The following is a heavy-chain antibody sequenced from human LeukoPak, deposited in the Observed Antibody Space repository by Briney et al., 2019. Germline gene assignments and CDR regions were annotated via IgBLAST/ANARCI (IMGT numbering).Heavy chain of an antibody. CDR1: GGTFSSYA. J-gene: IGHJ4*02. CDR3: GELYCSSTSCYTGRISY. V-gene: IGHV1-69*13. CDR2: IIPLFGTA. D-gene: IGHD2-2*02. Sequence: ASVKVSCKASGGTFSSYAISWARQAPGQGLEWMGGIIPLFGTANYAQKFQGRVTITADESTSTAYMELSSLRSEDTAVYYCGELYCSSTSCYTGRISYWGQGTLVTVSS.